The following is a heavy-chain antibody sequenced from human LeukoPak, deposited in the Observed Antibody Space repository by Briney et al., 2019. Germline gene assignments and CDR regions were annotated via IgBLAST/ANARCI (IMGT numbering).Heavy chain of an antibody. D-gene: IGHD3-16*01. CDR2: IYSGGST. V-gene: IGHV3-53*01. Sequence: PGGSLRLSCAASGFTFSSYGMHWVRQAPGKGLEWVSVIYSGGSTYYADSVKGRFTISRDNSKNTLYLQMNSLRAEDTAVYYCARALYDLYFDYWGQGTLVTVSS. CDR3: ARALYDLYFDY. CDR1: GFTFSSYG. J-gene: IGHJ4*02.